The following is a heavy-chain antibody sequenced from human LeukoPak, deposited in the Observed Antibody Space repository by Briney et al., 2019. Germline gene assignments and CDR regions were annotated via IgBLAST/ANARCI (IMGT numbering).Heavy chain of an antibody. J-gene: IGHJ4*02. CDR1: GGTLSSYA. V-gene: IGHV1-69*04. CDR2: IIPIFGIA. Sequence: ASVKVSCKASGGTLSSYAISWVRQAPGQGLEWMGRIIPIFGIANYAQKFQGRVTITADKSTSTAYMELSSLRSEDTAVYYCARDGRGYSGYDYVRYWGQGTLVTVSS. D-gene: IGHD5-12*01. CDR3: ARDGRGYSGYDYVRY.